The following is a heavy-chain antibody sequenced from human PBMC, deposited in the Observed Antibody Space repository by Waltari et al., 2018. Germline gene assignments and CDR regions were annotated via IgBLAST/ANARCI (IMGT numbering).Heavy chain of an antibody. J-gene: IGHJ4*02. CDR2: IIPIVGTA. Sequence: QVQLVQSGAEVKKPGSSVKVSCKASGGTFSSYAISWVRQAPGQGLEWMGGIIPIVGTANYAQKFQGRVTITADESTSTAYMELSSLRSEDTAVDYCARDGRPNRWELPSAIWGQGTLVTVSS. D-gene: IGHD1-26*01. CDR3: ARDGRPNRWELPSAI. V-gene: IGHV1-69*13. CDR1: GGTFSSYA.